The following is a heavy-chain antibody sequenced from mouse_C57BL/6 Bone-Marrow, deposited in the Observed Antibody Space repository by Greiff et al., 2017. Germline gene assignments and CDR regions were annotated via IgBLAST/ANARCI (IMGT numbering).Heavy chain of an antibody. CDR1: GYTFTSYW. V-gene: IGHV1-64*01. D-gene: IGHD1-1*01. CDR2: IHPNSGST. CDR3: AREAFYYSPFAY. Sequence: QVQLQQPGAELVKPGASVKLSCKASGYTFTSYWMHWVKQRPGQGLEWIGMIHPNSGSTNYNEKFKSKATLTVDKSSSTAYMQLSRLTSEDSAVYYCAREAFYYSPFAYWGQGTLVTVSA. J-gene: IGHJ3*01.